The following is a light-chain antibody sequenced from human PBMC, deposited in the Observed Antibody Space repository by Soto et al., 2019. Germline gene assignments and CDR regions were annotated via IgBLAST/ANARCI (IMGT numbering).Light chain of an antibody. Sequence: ELVMTQSPATLSVSPGERVTLSCRSSQSVADNLAWFQQKPGQGPRLLIYGASTRATGIPARFSGSGSGTEFILTISSLQSEDFAVYYCQQYDDWPETFGQGTKVDIK. V-gene: IGKV3-15*01. CDR3: QQYDDWPET. CDR1: QSVADN. J-gene: IGKJ1*01. CDR2: GAS.